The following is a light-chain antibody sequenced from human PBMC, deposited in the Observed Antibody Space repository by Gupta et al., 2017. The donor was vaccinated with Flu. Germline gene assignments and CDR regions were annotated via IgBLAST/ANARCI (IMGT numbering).Light chain of an antibody. V-gene: IGKV1-17*01. J-gene: IGKJ1*01. CDR2: ASS. CDR3: LQYGTYPPT. Sequence: DIQMIQSPSSLAASGGARVTLTCRAGQDISDRLGWYQKKPGKAPKRLMSASSSRASGVPSRFSGSGSGTDFTLTIDSLKPEDSATYVCLQYGTYPPTFGQGTKVEV. CDR1: QDISDR.